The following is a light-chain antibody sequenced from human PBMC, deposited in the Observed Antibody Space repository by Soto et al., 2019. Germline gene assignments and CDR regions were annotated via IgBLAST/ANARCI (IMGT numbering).Light chain of an antibody. J-gene: IGKJ4*01. Sequence: DIQMTQSPSSLSASVGDRVTTTCRASQSITYWLAWYQQKPGRAPKLLIYDVFNLQSGVPSRFSGSGSGTDFTLTISSLQPEDVAAYYCQKYNSAPLTFGGGTKVEIK. CDR2: DVF. CDR1: QSITYW. CDR3: QKYNSAPLT. V-gene: IGKV1-5*01.